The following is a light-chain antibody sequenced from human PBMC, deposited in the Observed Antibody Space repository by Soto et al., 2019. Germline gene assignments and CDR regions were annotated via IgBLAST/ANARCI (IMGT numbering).Light chain of an antibody. Sequence: QSALTQPASVSGSPGQSITISCTGNSRDVGGYNSVSWYQHHPGKAPKLILYDVGERPSGVSYRFSGSKSGNTASLTISGLQAADEADYSCTSYTSCMSNVFGSGTAVTVL. V-gene: IGLV2-14*03. CDR3: TSYTSCMSNV. J-gene: IGLJ1*01. CDR1: SRDVGGYNS. CDR2: DVG.